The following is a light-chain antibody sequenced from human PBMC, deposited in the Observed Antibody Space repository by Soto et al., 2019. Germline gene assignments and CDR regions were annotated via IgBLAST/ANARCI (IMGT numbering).Light chain of an antibody. V-gene: IGKV3-20*01. Sequence: EIVLTQSPGTLSLSPGERATLSCRASQSVSSSYLAWYQQKPGQAPRLLIYGASSRATGIPDRFSGSGSGTDFTLTISRLEPEDFALYYCQQYGNSQTFGQGTKVEIK. J-gene: IGKJ1*01. CDR3: QQYGNSQT. CDR1: QSVSSSY. CDR2: GAS.